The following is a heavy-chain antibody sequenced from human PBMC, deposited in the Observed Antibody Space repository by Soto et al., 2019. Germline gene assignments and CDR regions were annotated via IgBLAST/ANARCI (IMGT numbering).Heavy chain of an antibody. CDR2: ISFSGAT. V-gene: IGHV4-31*03. J-gene: IGHJ4*02. Sequence: TSETLSLTCTVSGDSVTSGQHFWTWIRQHPGKGLEWLGYISFSGATYYTPSLKARLTMSIDPSENLFSLKLSSVTAADTAVYYCARGRPILGAKTFFDLWGPGTLVTVSS. D-gene: IGHD1-26*01. CDR1: GDSVTSGQHF. CDR3: ARGRPILGAKTFFDL.